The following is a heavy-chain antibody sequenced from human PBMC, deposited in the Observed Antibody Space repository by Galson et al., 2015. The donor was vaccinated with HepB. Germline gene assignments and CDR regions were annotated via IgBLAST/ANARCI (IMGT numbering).Heavy chain of an antibody. D-gene: IGHD3-10*01. Sequence: QSGAEVKKPGESLKISCKGSGYSFTSYWIGWVRQMPGKGLEWMGLIYPGDSDTSTSPSFQGQVTISADKSISTAYLQWGSLKASDTAFYYCARPMVRGVPDAFDIWGQGTMVTVSS. CDR2: IYPGDSDT. CDR1: GYSFTSYW. V-gene: IGHV5-51*01. CDR3: ARPMVRGVPDAFDI. J-gene: IGHJ3*02.